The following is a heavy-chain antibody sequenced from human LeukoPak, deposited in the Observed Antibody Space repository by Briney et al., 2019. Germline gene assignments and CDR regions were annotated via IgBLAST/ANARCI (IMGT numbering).Heavy chain of an antibody. V-gene: IGHV4-39*07. CDR2: IYYSGST. Sequence: SETLSLTCTVSGASISSSSYYWGWIPQPPGKGLEWVVCIYYSGSTYYNPSLKSRVTISVDTSKNQFSLKLSSVTAADTAVYYCARDRDGYYYGSGSYYNYWGQGTLVTISS. D-gene: IGHD3-10*01. J-gene: IGHJ4*02. CDR3: ARDRDGYYYGSGSYYNY. CDR1: GASISSSSYY.